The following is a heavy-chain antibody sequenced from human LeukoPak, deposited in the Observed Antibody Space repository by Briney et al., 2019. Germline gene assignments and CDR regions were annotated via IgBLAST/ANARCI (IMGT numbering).Heavy chain of an antibody. V-gene: IGHV4-34*01. J-gene: IGHJ6*02. Sequence: SETLSLTYAVYGGSFSGYYWSWIRQPPGKGLEWIGEINHSGSTNYNPSLKSRVSTSVDTSKNQFSLKLSSVTAADTAVYYCARGRGRYYGMDVWSQGTTVTVSS. CDR2: INHSGST. D-gene: IGHD3-10*01. CDR1: GGSFSGYY. CDR3: ARGRGRYYGMDV.